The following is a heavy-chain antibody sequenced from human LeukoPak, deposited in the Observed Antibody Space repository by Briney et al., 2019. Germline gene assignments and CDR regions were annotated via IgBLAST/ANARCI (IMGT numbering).Heavy chain of an antibody. D-gene: IGHD3-10*01. CDR1: GDSIKNYY. J-gene: IGHJ4*02. Sequence: PSGTLSLTCTVSGDSIKNYYWSWIRQSPGKGLEWIGYIYHSGNTNYNPSLKSRLTMSIDTSKNQFSLNLDSVTAAATAVYYCARGNYGSGSYYVVDFDYWGQGTLVTVSS. V-gene: IGHV4-59*01. CDR2: IYHSGNT. CDR3: ARGNYGSGSYYVVDFDY.